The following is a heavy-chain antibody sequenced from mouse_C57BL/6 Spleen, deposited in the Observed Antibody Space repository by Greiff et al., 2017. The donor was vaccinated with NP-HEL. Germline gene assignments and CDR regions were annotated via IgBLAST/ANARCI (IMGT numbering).Heavy chain of an antibody. D-gene: IGHD1-1*01. CDR2: IDPSDSAT. CDR3: ARSDYYGSSSWFAY. J-gene: IGHJ3*01. CDR1: GYTFTSYW. V-gene: IGHV1-52*01. Sequence: QVQLQQPGAELVRPGSSVKLSCKASGYTFTSYWLHWVKQRPIQGLEWIGNIDPSDSATNYNQKFKDKDTLTVDKSSSTAYMQLSSLTSEDSAVYYCARSDYYGSSSWFAYWGQGTLVTVSA.